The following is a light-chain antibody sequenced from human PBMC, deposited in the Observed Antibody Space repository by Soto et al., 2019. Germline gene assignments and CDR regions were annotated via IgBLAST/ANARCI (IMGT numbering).Light chain of an antibody. CDR3: SSYTSSSALGV. V-gene: IGLV2-14*01. CDR1: SIDAGVYNY. J-gene: IGLJ3*02. Sequence: QSALTQPASVSGSPGQSITISCTGTSIDAGVYNYVSWYQQHPGKAPKLMIYEVRNRPSGVSNRFSGSKSGNSASLAISGLQPEDEADYYCSSYTSSSALGVFGGRTKLTVL. CDR2: EVR.